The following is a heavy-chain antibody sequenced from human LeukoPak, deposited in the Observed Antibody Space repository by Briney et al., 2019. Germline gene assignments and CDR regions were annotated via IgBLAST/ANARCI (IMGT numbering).Heavy chain of an antibody. CDR2: IWYGGSNK. D-gene: IGHD4-23*01. CDR3: ARSTGRGNSYAFDI. V-gene: IGHV3-33*08. Sequence: GGSLRLSCAASGFTFSTYGMHWVRQAPGKGLEWVAVIWYGGSNKYYADSVKGRFTISRDNAKNSLYLQMNSLRAEDTAVYYCARSTGRGNSYAFDIWGQGTMVTVSS. J-gene: IGHJ3*02. CDR1: GFTFSTYG.